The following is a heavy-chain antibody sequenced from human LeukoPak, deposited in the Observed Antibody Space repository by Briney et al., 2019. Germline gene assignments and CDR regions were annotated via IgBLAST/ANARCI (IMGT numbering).Heavy chain of an antibody. CDR1: GFTFSNHD. V-gene: IGHV3-48*03. D-gene: IGHD1-26*01. CDR3: ARVPGYSGSPYYHYMDV. J-gene: IGHJ6*03. CDR2: ISSSGNTI. Sequence: GGSLRLSCAASGFTFSNHDINWVRQAPGKGLEWVSHISSSGNTIYYADSVKGRFTISRDNAKSSVYLQMNSLRVEDTAFYYCARVPGYSGSPYYHYMDVWGKGTTVTISS.